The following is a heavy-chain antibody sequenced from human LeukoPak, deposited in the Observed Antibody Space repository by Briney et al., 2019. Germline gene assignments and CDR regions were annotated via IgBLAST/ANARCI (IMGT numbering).Heavy chain of an antibody. Sequence: ASVKVSCKLSGNTLTEFSMHWVRQAPGKGLEWMGGFDPEDGKTIYAQKFQGRVTMTEDTSTDTAYMELSRLLSGDTAVYYCARDSHYYDSSGYLDYWGQGTLVTVS. CDR3: ARDSHYYDSSGYLDY. CDR2: FDPEDGKT. CDR1: GNTLTEFS. J-gene: IGHJ4*02. D-gene: IGHD3-22*01. V-gene: IGHV1-24*01.